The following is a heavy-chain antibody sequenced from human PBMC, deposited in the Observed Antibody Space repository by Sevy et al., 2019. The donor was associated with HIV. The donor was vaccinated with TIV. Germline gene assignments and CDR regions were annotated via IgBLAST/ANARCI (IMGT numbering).Heavy chain of an antibody. CDR3: ARRLKYDFWSGYLFDY. Sequence: ASVKVSCKASGYTFTSYDINWVRQATGQGLAWMGWMNPNSGNTGYAQTFQGRVTMTRNTSISTAYMELSSLRSEDTAVYYCARRLKYDFWSGYLFDYWGQGTLVTVSS. D-gene: IGHD3-3*01. V-gene: IGHV1-8*01. J-gene: IGHJ4*02. CDR1: GYTFTSYD. CDR2: MNPNSGNT.